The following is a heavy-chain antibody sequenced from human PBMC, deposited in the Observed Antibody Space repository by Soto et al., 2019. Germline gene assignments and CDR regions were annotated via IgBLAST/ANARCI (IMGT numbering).Heavy chain of an antibody. Sequence: GGSLRLSCAASGFTFSSYAMSWVRQAPGKGLEWVSAISGSGGSTYYADSVKGRFTIPRDNSKNTLYLQMNSLRAEDTAVYYCAKSLATVTDGTPDYWGQGTLVTVSS. CDR1: GFTFSSYA. CDR3: AKSLATVTDGTPDY. V-gene: IGHV3-23*01. J-gene: IGHJ4*02. D-gene: IGHD4-4*01. CDR2: ISGSGGST.